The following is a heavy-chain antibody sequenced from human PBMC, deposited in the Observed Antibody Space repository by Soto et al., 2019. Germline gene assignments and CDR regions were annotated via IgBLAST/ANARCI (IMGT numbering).Heavy chain of an antibody. D-gene: IGHD3-22*01. CDR2: ISDSGGRGTSA. CDR3: AKSRYVDSSGDFYDF. Sequence: EVQLLESGGDLVQPGGSLRLSCAASGFTFRSYAMSWVRQAPGKGLEWVSGISDSGGRGTSAYYADSVKGRFAISRDNSENTVFLQLNSLSADDTAVYFCAKSRYVDSSGDFYDFWGQGTLVTVSS. CDR1: GFTFRSYA. J-gene: IGHJ4*02. V-gene: IGHV3-23*01.